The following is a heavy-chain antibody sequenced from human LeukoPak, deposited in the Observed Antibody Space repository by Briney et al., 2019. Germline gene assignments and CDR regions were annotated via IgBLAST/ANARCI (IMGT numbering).Heavy chain of an antibody. CDR1: GFTVNTNY. CDR2: MHSVGTT. CDR3: ARDGSSGRGYYYYYGMDV. J-gene: IGHJ6*04. V-gene: IGHV3-53*05. Sequence: GGSLRLSCAASGFTVNTNYMSWVRQAPGKGLEWVSIMHSVGTTYYADSVKGRFTFSRDHSKNTLYLQMNNLRAEDTAVYYCARDGSSGRGYYYYYGMDVWGEGTTVTVSS. D-gene: IGHD1-26*01.